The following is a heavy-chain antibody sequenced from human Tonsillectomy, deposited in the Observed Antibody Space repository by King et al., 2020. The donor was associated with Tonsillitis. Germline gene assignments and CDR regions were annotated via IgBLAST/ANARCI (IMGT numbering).Heavy chain of an antibody. D-gene: IGHD6-13*01. J-gene: IGHJ4*02. CDR2: ISSSSSYI. CDR3: ARDQQLIR. V-gene: IGHV3-21*01. Sequence: DVQLVESGGGLVKPGGSLRLSCAASGFTFSTSSMNWVRQAPEKGLEWVSSISSSSSYIYYADSVKGRFTISRDNANNSLYLQMNSLRAEDTAVYYCARDQQLIRWGQGTLVTVSS. CDR1: GFTFSTSS.